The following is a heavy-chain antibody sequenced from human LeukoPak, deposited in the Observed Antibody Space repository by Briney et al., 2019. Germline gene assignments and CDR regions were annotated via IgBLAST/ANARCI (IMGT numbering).Heavy chain of an antibody. Sequence: SETLSLTCTVSGGSISSYYWSWIRQPPGKGLEWIGYIYYSGSTNYNPSLKSRVTISVDTSKNQFSLKLSSVTAADTAVYYCARGVVVTGWFDPWGQGTLVTVSS. D-gene: IGHD2-21*02. CDR3: ARGVVVTGWFDP. CDR2: IYYSGST. V-gene: IGHV4-59*01. CDR1: GGSISSYY. J-gene: IGHJ5*02.